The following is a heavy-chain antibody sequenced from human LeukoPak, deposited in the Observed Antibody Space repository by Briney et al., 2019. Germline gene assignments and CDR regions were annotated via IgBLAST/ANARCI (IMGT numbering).Heavy chain of an antibody. Sequence: SETLSLTCAVYGGSFSGYYWSWIRQPPGKGLEWIGEINHSGSTNYNPPLKSRVTISVDTSKNQFSLKLSSVTAADTAVYYCARGFGYSSGWPFDYWGQGTLVTVSS. CDR2: INHSGST. J-gene: IGHJ4*02. D-gene: IGHD6-19*01. CDR3: ARGFGYSSGWPFDY. V-gene: IGHV4-34*01. CDR1: GGSFSGYY.